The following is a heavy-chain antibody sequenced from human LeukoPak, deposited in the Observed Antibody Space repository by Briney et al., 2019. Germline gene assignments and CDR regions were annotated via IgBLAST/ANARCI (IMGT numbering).Heavy chain of an antibody. J-gene: IGHJ1*01. Sequence: SQTLSLTCTVSGGSISSGDYYRSWIRQPPGKGLEWIGYIYYSGSTYYNPSLKGRVTISVDTSENQFSLRLSSVTAADTAVYYCARTSRTGEPEYFQHWGQGTLVTVSS. CDR3: ARTSRTGEPEYFQH. V-gene: IGHV4-30-4*01. D-gene: IGHD2-8*02. CDR1: GGSISSGDYY. CDR2: IYYSGST.